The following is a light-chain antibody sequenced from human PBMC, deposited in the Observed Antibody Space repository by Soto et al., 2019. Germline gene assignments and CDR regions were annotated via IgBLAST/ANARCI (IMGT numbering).Light chain of an antibody. CDR3: CSYAGSSWV. CDR2: DVS. Sequence: QSALTQPRSVSGSPGQSVTISCTGTSSDVGGYNYVSWYQQHPGKAPKLMIYDVSKRPSGVPDRFSGSKSGNTASLTISGLQAVDEADYYCCSYAGSSWVFGGGTKVTVL. J-gene: IGLJ3*02. CDR1: SSDVGGYNY. V-gene: IGLV2-11*01.